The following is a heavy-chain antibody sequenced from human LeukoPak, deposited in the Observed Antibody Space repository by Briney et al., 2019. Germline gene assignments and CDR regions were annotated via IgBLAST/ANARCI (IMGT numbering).Heavy chain of an antibody. CDR1: GGSFSGYY. CDR2: INHSGST. CDR3: ARGFYGSGTGFDY. Sequence: SETLSVTCAVYGGSFSGYYWSWIRQPPGNGLEWIGEINHSGSTNYNPSLKSRVTISVDTSKNQFSLKLSSVTAADTAVYYCARGFYGSGTGFDYWGQGTLVTVSS. J-gene: IGHJ4*02. D-gene: IGHD3-10*01. V-gene: IGHV4-34*01.